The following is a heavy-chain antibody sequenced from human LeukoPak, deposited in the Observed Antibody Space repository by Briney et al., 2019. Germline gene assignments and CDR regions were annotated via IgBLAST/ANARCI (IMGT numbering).Heavy chain of an antibody. Sequence: PSETLSLTCAVYGGSFSGYYWSWIRQPPGKGLEWIGEINHSGSTSYNPSLKSRVTISVGTSKNQFSLKLSSVTAADTAVYYCARESRVTREGYYYGMDVWGQGTTVTVSS. CDR2: INHSGST. J-gene: IGHJ6*02. D-gene: IGHD4-11*01. CDR3: ARESRVTREGYYYGMDV. V-gene: IGHV4-34*01. CDR1: GGSFSGYY.